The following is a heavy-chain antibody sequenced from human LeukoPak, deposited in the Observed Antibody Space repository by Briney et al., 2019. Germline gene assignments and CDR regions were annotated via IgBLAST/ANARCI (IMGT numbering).Heavy chain of an antibody. CDR3: AKDLYYDSSGYLDY. V-gene: IGHV3-23*01. J-gene: IGHJ4*02. D-gene: IGHD3-22*01. Sequence: GGSLRLSCATSGLTFSSYAMNSVRQAPGKGLEWVSAISGNGGSTYYADSVKGRFTISRDNSKNTLYLQMNSLRTEDTVVYYCAKDLYYDSSGYLDYWGQGTLVTVSS. CDR2: ISGNGGST. CDR1: GLTFSSYA.